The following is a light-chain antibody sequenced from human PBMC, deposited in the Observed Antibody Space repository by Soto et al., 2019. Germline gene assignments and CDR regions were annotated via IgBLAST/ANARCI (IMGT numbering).Light chain of an antibody. J-gene: IGLJ3*02. CDR3: VLYVGSGIWV. V-gene: IGLV8-61*01. CDR2: STN. Sequence: QTVVTQEPSFSVSPGGTVTLTCGLSSGSVSASSYPSWYQQTPGQAPRTLIYSTNTRSSGVPDRFSGSILGSKAALTITGAQADDESDYYCVLYVGSGIWVFGGGTQLTVL. CDR1: SGSVSASSY.